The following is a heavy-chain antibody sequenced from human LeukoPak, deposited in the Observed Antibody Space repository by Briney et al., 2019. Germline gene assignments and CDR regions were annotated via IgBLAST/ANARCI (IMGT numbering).Heavy chain of an antibody. V-gene: IGHV5-51*01. CDR1: GYTFTSYW. D-gene: IGHD3-9*01. CDR3: ARSSDTHDIDY. J-gene: IGHJ4*02. Sequence: GASVKVSCKASGYTFTSYWIGWVRQMPGKGLEWMGIIHPGDSDTRYSPSFQGQVTISADKSISTAYLQWSSLKASDTAMYYCARSSDTHDIDYWGQGTLVTVSS. CDR2: IHPGDSDT.